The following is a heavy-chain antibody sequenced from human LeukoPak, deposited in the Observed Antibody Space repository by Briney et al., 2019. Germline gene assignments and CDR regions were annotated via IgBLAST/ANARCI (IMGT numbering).Heavy chain of an antibody. CDR1: GYSFTSYW. J-gene: IGHJ4*02. D-gene: IGHD3-22*01. Sequence: GESLKISCKGSGYSFTSYWIGWVRQMPGKGLGWMGIIYPGDSDTRYSPSFQGQVTISADKSISTAYLQWGSLKASDTAMYYCARLYDSSGYYLYFDYWGQGTLVTVSS. CDR2: IYPGDSDT. V-gene: IGHV5-51*01. CDR3: ARLYDSSGYYLYFDY.